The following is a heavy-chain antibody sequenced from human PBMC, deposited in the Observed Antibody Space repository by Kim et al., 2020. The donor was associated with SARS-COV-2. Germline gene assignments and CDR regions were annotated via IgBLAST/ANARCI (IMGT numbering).Heavy chain of an antibody. CDR1: GFTFSNYA. D-gene: IGHD2-21*01. J-gene: IGHJ3*01. CDR2: IIESGDNT. V-gene: IGHV3-23*01. Sequence: GGSLRLSCVASGFTFSNYAMSWVRQAPGKGLEWVSGIIESGDNTFYADSVKGRFTLSRDNSKNTLYLEMRSLRAEDTAIYYCARDYSNPSRRVRDSLGSSFFDFWGPGTMVTVSS. CDR3: ARDYSNPSRRVRDSLGSSFFDF.